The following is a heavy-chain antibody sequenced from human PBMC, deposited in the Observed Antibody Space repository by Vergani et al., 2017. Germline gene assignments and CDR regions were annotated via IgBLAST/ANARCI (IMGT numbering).Heavy chain of an antibody. V-gene: IGHV3-21*01. CDR3: AREYLAAAGTEY. CDR1: GFTFSSYS. D-gene: IGHD6-13*01. J-gene: IGHJ4*02. Sequence: EVQLVESGGGLVKPGGSLRLSCAASGFTFSSYSMNWVRQAPGKGLEWVSSISSSSSYRYYADSVKGRFTISRDNAKNCLYLQMNSLRAEDTAVYYCAREYLAAAGTEYWGQGTLVTVSS. CDR2: ISSSSSYR.